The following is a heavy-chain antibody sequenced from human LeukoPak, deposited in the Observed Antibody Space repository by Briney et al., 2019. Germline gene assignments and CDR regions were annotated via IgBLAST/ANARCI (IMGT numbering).Heavy chain of an antibody. CDR3: ARQYCSGGSCYPDSPFDP. CDR1: GGSISSSSYY. V-gene: IGHV4-39*01. Sequence: SETLSLTCTVSGGSISSSSYYWGWIRQPPGKGLEWIGSIYYSGSTYYNPSLKSRVTISVDTSKNPFSLKLSSVTAADTAVYYCARQYCSGGSCYPDSPFDPWGQGTLVTVSS. CDR2: IYYSGST. D-gene: IGHD2-15*01. J-gene: IGHJ5*02.